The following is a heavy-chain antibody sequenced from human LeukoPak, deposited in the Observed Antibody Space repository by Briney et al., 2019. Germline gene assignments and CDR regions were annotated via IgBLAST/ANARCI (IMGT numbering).Heavy chain of an antibody. D-gene: IGHD6-19*01. CDR2: IKTDGSET. CDR1: GFNFRDHW. CDR3: AKNNGWFHLAQ. Sequence: GGSLRLSCAVSGFNFRDHWMDWVRQAARKGLEWVGHIKTDGSETYYVDSLKGRFSISRDNTNNALYLQMNSLRVEDTAVYYCAKNNGWFHLAQWGQGTLVTVSS. V-gene: IGHV3-7*03. J-gene: IGHJ4*02.